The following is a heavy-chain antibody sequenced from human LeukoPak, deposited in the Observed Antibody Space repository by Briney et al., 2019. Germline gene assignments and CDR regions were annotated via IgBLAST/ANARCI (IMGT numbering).Heavy chain of an antibody. CDR3: ARGVDFWSGSPYFDF. J-gene: IGHJ4*02. D-gene: IGHD3-3*01. CDR2: IYPGDPET. Sequence: GESLKISCKASGYSFNSYYIGWVRQMPGKGLEWMGSIYPGDPETRYSPSFEGQVTISLDRSITTAYLQWSSLKASDTAMYYCARGVDFWSGSPYFDFWGQGSLVTVS. V-gene: IGHV5-51*01. CDR1: GYSFNSYY.